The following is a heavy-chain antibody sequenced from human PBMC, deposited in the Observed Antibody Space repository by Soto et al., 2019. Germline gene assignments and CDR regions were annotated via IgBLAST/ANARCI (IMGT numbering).Heavy chain of an antibody. D-gene: IGHD1-7*01. J-gene: IGHJ6*02. CDR2: FDRKDGET. CDR1: GYTLIESS. Sequence: GASVKVSCKVSGYTLIESSMHWVRQAPGKGLEWMGGFDRKDGETIYAQKFQGRVTMTEDTSTDTAYMELSSLRSEDTAVYYCVTVPNPLGTTPTPTPLLERSQDYYYYGMDVWGQGTTVTVSS. CDR3: VTVPNPLGTTPTPTPLLERSQDYYYYGMDV. V-gene: IGHV1-24*01.